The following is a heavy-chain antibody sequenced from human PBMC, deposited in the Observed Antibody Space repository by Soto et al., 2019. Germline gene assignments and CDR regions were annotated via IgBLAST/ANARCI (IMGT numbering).Heavy chain of an antibody. D-gene: IGHD4-17*01. CDR2: INPNSGDT. Sequence: RASVKVSCKASGYTFTGYYMHWVRQAPGQGLEWMGWINPNSGDTNYAQKFQGRVTMTRDTSIGTAYMELSRLRSDDTAVYYCARDCPTVTPLYYCYYGMDVWGQGTTVTVSS. J-gene: IGHJ6*02. CDR1: GYTFTGYY. V-gene: IGHV1-2*02. CDR3: ARDCPTVTPLYYCYYGMDV.